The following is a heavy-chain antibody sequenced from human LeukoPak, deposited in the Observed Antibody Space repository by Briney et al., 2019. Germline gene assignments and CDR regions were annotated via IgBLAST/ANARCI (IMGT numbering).Heavy chain of an antibody. CDR1: GYTFTSYD. V-gene: IGHV1-8*01. J-gene: IGHJ4*02. CDR3: ARGFDKSYDKTLDY. Sequence: ASVKVSCKASGYTFTSYDINWVRQATGKGLEWMGWMNHNRCNKGYTQMSQARVTMTRNTTISTAYMELRSLRSEDTAVYYCARGFDKSYDKTLDYWGQGTLVTVSS. CDR2: MNHNRCNK. D-gene: IGHD5-12*01.